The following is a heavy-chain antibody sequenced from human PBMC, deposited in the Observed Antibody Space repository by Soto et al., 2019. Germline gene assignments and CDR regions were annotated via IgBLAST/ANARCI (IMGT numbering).Heavy chain of an antibody. J-gene: IGHJ4*02. D-gene: IGHD6-19*01. V-gene: IGHV4-39*01. Sequence: SETLSLTCAVSGASISSSSYYWGWIRQSPGKGLEWIGSICCSASTYYNPSLKSRVTISVDTSKNRFSLKLGSVTAADTAVYYCARREAVAGHYFDYWGQGTLVTVSS. CDR3: ARREAVAGHYFDY. CDR1: GASISSSSYY. CDR2: ICCSAST.